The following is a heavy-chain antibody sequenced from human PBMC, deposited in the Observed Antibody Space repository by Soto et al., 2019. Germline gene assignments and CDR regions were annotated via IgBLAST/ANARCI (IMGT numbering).Heavy chain of an antibody. D-gene: IGHD3-10*01. CDR1: GGSISGGGYY. CDR3: ARVFGFGGMDV. Sequence: QVQLQESGPGLVKPSQTLSLTCTVSGGSISGGGYYWSWIRQHPGKGMEWIGYIYYSGSTYYNTSLKSRVTISVDTSKNQFSLKLSSVTAADTAVYYCARVFGFGGMDVWGQGTTVTVSS. V-gene: IGHV4-31*03. J-gene: IGHJ6*02. CDR2: IYYSGST.